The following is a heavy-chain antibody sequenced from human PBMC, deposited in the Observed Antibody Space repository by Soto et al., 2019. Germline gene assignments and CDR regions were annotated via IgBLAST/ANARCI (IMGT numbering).Heavy chain of an antibody. J-gene: IGHJ6*03. CDR2: MNPNSGNT. V-gene: IGHV1-8*01. Sequence: ASVKVSCKASGYTFTSYDINWVRHATGQGLEWMGWMNPNSGNTGYAQKFQGRVTMTRNTSISTAYMELSSLRSEDTAVYYCARGAGGYCSGGSCYDDYYYYYMDFRGKGTTVTVSS. CDR3: ARGAGGYCSGGSCYDDYYYYYMDF. D-gene: IGHD2-15*01. CDR1: GYTFTSYD.